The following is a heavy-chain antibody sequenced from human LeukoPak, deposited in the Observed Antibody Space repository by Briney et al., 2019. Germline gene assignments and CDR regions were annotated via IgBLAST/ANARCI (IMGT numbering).Heavy chain of an antibody. V-gene: IGHV3-48*03. CDR3: ARISGANCDH. CDR2: ISTSGKTI. J-gene: IGHJ5*02. CDR1: GFTFSGYE. Sequence: GGSLRLSCAASGFTFSGYEMNWVRQAPGKGLEWISYISTSGKTIYYADSVKGRFTISGDNAKNSLFLQMNSLTTEDTAVYYCARISGANCDHWGQGTLVTVSP. D-gene: IGHD4/OR15-4a*01.